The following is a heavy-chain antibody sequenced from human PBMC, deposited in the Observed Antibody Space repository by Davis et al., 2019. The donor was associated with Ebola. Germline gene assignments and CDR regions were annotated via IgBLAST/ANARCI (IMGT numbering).Heavy chain of an antibody. J-gene: IGHJ5*02. D-gene: IGHD3-10*01. Sequence: ASVKVSCKVSGDTFTNYAITWVRQAPGQGLEWMGWISAYNGNTNYAQKLQGRVTMTTDTSTSTAYMELRSLRSDDTAVYYCARGITMVRAYNWFDPWGQGTLVTVSS. CDR1: GDTFTNYA. V-gene: IGHV1-18*01. CDR3: ARGITMVRAYNWFDP. CDR2: ISAYNGNT.